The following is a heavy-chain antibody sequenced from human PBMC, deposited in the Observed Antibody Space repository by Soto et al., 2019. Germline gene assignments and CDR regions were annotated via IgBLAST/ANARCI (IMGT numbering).Heavy chain of an antibody. CDR2: ISYSGRT. J-gene: IGHJ1*01. CDR3: AGGWGGYFRH. CDR1: VGSISSYY. Sequence: QVQLQESGPGLVKPSETLSLTCTVSVGSISSYYWSWIRQPPGQGLEWIGYISYSGRTNYNPSLKSRVTISADTSKNQFSLKLSSVTAADTAVYYCAGGWGGYFRHWGQGTLVTVSS. D-gene: IGHD7-27*01. V-gene: IGHV4-59*01.